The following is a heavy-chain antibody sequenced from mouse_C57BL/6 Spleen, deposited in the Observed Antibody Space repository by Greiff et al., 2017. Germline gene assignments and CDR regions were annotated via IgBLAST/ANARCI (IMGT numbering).Heavy chain of an antibody. V-gene: IGHV1-72*01. CDR3: ARSRGYEVYWYFDV. J-gene: IGHJ1*03. CDR1: GYTFTSYW. Sequence: QVQLQQPGAELVKPGASVKLSCKASGYTFTSYWMHWVKQRPGRGLEWIGRIDPNSGGTKYNEKFKSKATLTVAKPTSTAYMQLSILTSEDSAVYYFARSRGYEVYWYFDVWGTGTTVTVSS. D-gene: IGHD2-2*01. CDR2: IDPNSGGT.